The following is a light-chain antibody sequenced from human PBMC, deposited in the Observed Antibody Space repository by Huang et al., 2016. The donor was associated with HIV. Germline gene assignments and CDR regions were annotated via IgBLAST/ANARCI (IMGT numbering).Light chain of an antibody. V-gene: IGKV4-1*01. J-gene: IGKJ1*01. CDR1: QSVLYSSNNKNY. CDR3: QQYYSTPWT. CDR2: WAS. Sequence: DIVMTQSPDSLAVSLGERATINCKSSQSVLYSSNNKNYLAWYQQKLGQPPKLLIYWASTRESGVPDRFSVSGSETDFTLTISSLQAEDVAVYYCQQYYSTPWTFGQGTKVDIK.